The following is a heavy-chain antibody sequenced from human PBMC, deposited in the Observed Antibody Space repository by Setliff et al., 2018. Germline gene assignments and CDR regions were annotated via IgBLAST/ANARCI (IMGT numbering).Heavy chain of an antibody. Sequence: SETLSLTCTVSGGSISSYYWSWIRQPPGKGLEWIGYIYYSGNTNYNPSLKSRVTISADTSKNPFSLKLSSVTAADTAIYYCARAAKYDSSSYYGLWLDPWGQGTLVTVSS. D-gene: IGHD3-22*01. CDR2: IYYSGNT. CDR3: ARAAKYDSSSYYGLWLDP. J-gene: IGHJ5*02. CDR1: GGSISSYY. V-gene: IGHV4-59*12.